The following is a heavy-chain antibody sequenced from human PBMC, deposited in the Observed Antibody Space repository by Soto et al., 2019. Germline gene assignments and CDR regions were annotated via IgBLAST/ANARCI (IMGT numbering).Heavy chain of an antibody. CDR1: GFTFSSYA. Sequence: PGGSLRLSCAASGFTFSSYAMSWVRQAPGKGLEWVSAISGSGGSTYYADSVKGRFTISRDNSKNTLYLQMNSLRAEDTAVYYCAKFGYCISASCYPEYNWFDPWGQGTLVTVSS. J-gene: IGHJ5*02. D-gene: IGHD2-2*03. V-gene: IGHV3-23*01. CDR3: AKFGYCISASCYPEYNWFDP. CDR2: ISGSGGST.